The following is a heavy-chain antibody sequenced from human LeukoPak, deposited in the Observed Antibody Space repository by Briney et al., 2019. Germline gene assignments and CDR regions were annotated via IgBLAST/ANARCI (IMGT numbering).Heavy chain of an antibody. D-gene: IGHD4-17*01. CDR3: ARDGRTTVTKGTPTAHYY. CDR1: GFTFSSYW. CDR2: IKQDGSEK. Sequence: PGRSLRLSCAASGFTFSSYWMSWVRQAPGKGLEWVANIKQDGSEKYYVDSVKGRFTISRDNAKNSLYLQMNSLRAEDTAVYYCARDGRTTVTKGTPTAHYYWGQGTLVTVSS. V-gene: IGHV3-7*01. J-gene: IGHJ4*02.